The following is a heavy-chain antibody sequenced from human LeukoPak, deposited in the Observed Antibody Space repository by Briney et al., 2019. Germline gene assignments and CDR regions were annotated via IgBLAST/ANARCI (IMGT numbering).Heavy chain of an antibody. D-gene: IGHD5-12*01. V-gene: IGHV3-30*02. Sequence: PGGSLRLSCAASGFTFNSYGMHWVRQAPGKGLEWVAFIRYDGSNKYYADSVKGRFTISRDNSKNTLYLQMNSLRAEDTAVYYCAKSGYDFGGWFDPWGQGTLVTVSS. J-gene: IGHJ5*02. CDR1: GFTFNSYG. CDR2: IRYDGSNK. CDR3: AKSGYDFGGWFDP.